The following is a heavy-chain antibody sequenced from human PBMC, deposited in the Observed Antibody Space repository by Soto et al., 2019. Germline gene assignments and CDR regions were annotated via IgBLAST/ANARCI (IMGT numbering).Heavy chain of an antibody. CDR2: ISGSGGST. CDR1: GFTFSSYA. J-gene: IGHJ2*01. V-gene: IGHV3-23*01. CDR3: AKHAVQEWLRFGYFDL. D-gene: IGHD5-12*01. Sequence: EVQLLESGGGLVQPGGSLRLSCAASGFTFSSYAMSWVRQAPGKGLEWVSAISGSGGSTYYADSVKGRFAISRDNSKNTLHLQMDSLRAEDTAVYYCAKHAVQEWLRFGYFDLWGRGTLFTVSS.